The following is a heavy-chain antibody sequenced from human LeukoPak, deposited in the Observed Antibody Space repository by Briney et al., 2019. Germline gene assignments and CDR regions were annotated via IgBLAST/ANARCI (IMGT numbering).Heavy chain of an antibody. CDR1: GGSINSYY. J-gene: IGHJ5*02. D-gene: IGHD3-10*01. V-gene: IGHV4-59*12. CDR3: ARLRYYYGSGSPQGGYNWFDP. CDR2: IHYSGST. Sequence: SSETLSLTCTVSGGSINSYYWSWIRQPPGRGLEWIGSIHYSGSTSYNPSLKSRVTISVDRSKNQFSLKLSSVTAADTAVYYCARLRYYYGSGSPQGGYNWFDPWGQGTLVTVSS.